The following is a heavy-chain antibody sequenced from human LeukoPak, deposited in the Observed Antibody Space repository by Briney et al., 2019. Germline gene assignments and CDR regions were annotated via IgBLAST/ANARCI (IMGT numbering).Heavy chain of an antibody. J-gene: IGHJ4*02. Sequence: ASVKVSCKASGGTFSSYAISWVRQAPGQGLEWMGGIIPIFGTANYAQKFQGRVTITADESTSTAYMELSSLRSEDTAVYYCATRYYYDSSGYTGLDYWGQGTLVTVSS. V-gene: IGHV1-69*13. CDR1: GGTFSSYA. CDR3: ATRYYYDSSGYTGLDY. CDR2: IIPIFGTA. D-gene: IGHD3-22*01.